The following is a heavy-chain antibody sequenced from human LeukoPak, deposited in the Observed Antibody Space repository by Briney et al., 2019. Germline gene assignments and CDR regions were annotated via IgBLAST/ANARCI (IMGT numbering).Heavy chain of an antibody. V-gene: IGHV4-38-2*02. CDR1: GYSISSGYY. Sequence: PSETLSLTCTVSGYSISSGYYWGWIRQPPGKGLEWIGSIYHSGSTYYNPSLKSRVTISVDTSKNQFSLKLSSVTAADTAVYYCAREGHDYVWGSYRCDYWGQGTLVTVSS. CDR3: AREGHDYVWGSYRCDY. D-gene: IGHD3-16*02. J-gene: IGHJ4*02. CDR2: IYHSGST.